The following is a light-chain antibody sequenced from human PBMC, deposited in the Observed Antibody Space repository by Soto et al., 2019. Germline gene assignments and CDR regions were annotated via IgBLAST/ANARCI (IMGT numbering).Light chain of an antibody. CDR3: LQYDDLEGYT. J-gene: IGKJ2*01. CDR2: DAS. CDR1: QDIRNY. V-gene: IGKV1-33*01. Sequence: DIQMTQSPSSLSASVGDRVTITCQASQDIRNYVNWYQQKPGKAPKLLIYDASDLVTGVPSRFSGSGSGTDFTFTINSLQSEDFATYYCLQYDDLEGYTFGQGTKVEIK.